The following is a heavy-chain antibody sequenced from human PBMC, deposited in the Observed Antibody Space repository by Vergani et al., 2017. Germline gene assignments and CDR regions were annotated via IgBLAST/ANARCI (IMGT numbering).Heavy chain of an antibody. D-gene: IGHD3-16*02. CDR1: GFTFSGSA. V-gene: IGHV3-73*02. CDR2: IRSKANSYAT. CDR3: ARGHYDYVWGSYRSHAFDI. Sequence: EVQLVESGGGLVQPGGSLKLSCAASGFTFSGSAMHWVRQASGKGLEWVGRIRSKANSYATAYAASVKGRFTISRDDSKNTAYLQMNSLKTEDTAVYYCARGHYDYVWGSYRSHAFDIWGQGTMVTVSS. J-gene: IGHJ3*02.